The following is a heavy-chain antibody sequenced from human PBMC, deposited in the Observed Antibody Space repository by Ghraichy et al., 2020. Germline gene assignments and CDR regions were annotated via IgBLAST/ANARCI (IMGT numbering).Heavy chain of an antibody. V-gene: IGHV4-34*01. CDR2: INHGGTT. Sequence: ESLNISCAVYGGSFSGYYWSWIRQPPGKGLEWIGEINHGGTTNYNPSLKSRVTMSLDTSENQFSLKLTSVTAADTALYFCARAYRCGGDRCSTWDSWGQGTLVTVSS. CDR3: ARAYRCGGDRCSTWDS. CDR1: GGSFSGYY. J-gene: IGHJ5*02. D-gene: IGHD2-21*01.